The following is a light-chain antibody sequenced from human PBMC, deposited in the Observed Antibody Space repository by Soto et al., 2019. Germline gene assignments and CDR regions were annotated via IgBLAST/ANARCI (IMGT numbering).Light chain of an antibody. CDR1: SRDVGGFEY. V-gene: IGLV2-14*01. Sequence: SALSQAASVSGCPGQSITISGPGTSRDVGGFEYVSWYQHQPGKAPKLIIYDVTKRRSGVSNRYSGSKSGNTASLTISGIQAEDEGDYYCGSITRSSSAVFGTGTKVTVL. J-gene: IGLJ1*01. CDR2: DVT. CDR3: GSITRSSSAV.